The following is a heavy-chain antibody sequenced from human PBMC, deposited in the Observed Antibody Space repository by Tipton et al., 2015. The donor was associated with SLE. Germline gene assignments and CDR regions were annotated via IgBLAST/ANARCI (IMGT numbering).Heavy chain of an antibody. CDR2: IYYSGST. CDR3: ARGPMGSGSYYGP. V-gene: IGHV4-59*01. D-gene: IGHD3-10*01. J-gene: IGHJ5*02. Sequence: LSLTCTVSGGSISSYYWSWIRQPPGKGLKWIGYIYYSGSTNYNPSLKSRVTISVDTSKNQFSLKLSSVTAADTAVYYCARGPMGSGSYYGPWGQGTLVTVSS. CDR1: GGSISSYY.